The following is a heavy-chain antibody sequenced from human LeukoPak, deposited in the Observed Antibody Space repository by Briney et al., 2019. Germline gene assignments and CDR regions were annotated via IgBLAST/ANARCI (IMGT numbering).Heavy chain of an antibody. J-gene: IGHJ4*02. CDR2: MNPNSGNT. CDR3: ARGRGYSYLGLYYYDSSGYYGDY. V-gene: IGHV1-8*01. Sequence: ASVKVSCKASGYTLTSYDINWVRQATGQGLEWMAWMNPNSGNTGYAQKFQGRVTMTRNTSISTAYMELSSLRSEDTAVYYCARGRGYSYLGLYYYDSSGYYGDYWGQGTLVTVSS. D-gene: IGHD3-22*01. CDR1: GYTLTSYD.